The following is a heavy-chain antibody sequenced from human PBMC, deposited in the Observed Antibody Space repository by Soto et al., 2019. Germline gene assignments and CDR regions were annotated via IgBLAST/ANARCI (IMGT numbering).Heavy chain of an antibody. J-gene: IGHJ4*02. Sequence: ASVKVSCKASGGTFSSYAISWVRQAPGQGLEWMGWISANNGKTNYAQKLQGRVTMTTDTSTSTAYMELRSLRSDDTAVYYCARDGLDIYGHDIDYWGQGTLVTVSS. D-gene: IGHD3-9*01. CDR3: ARDGLDIYGHDIDY. V-gene: IGHV1-18*01. CDR2: ISANNGKT. CDR1: GGTFSSYA.